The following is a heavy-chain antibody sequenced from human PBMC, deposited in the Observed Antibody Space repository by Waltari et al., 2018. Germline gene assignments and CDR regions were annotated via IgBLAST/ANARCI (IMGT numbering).Heavy chain of an antibody. CDR1: GYTFTNYW. J-gene: IGHJ5*02. CDR2: IDPGDSET. D-gene: IGHD1-26*01. V-gene: IGHV5-51*01. CDR3: VRQVGTNWLDP. Sequence: EVQLVQSGAEVKKPGEFLKISCQASGYTFTNYWIGWVRQLPGKGLAWMGIIDPGDSETTYSPSFEGQVTISADRSTAIAYLQWSSLKASDSAMYYCVRQVGTNWLDPWGQGTQVTVSS.